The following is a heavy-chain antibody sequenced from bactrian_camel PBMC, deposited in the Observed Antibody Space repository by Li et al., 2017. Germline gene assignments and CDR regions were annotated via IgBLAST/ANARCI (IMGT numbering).Heavy chain of an antibody. CDR2: ISAGDGTI. CDR1: GFAFSTYY. J-gene: IGHJ4*01. Sequence: VQLVESGGGLVQPGGSLRLSCAASGFAFSTYYMTWVRQAAGKGLEWLSSISAGDGTIYYDESVKGRFTVSRDNARKTVYLQMSSLRSEDTALYYCAAGPWYTDEYRYWGQGTQVTVS. D-gene: IGHD6*01. CDR3: AAGPWYTDEYRY. V-gene: IGHV3S10*01.